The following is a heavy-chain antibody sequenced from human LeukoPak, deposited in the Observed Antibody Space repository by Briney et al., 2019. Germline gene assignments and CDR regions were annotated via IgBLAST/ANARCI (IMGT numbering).Heavy chain of an antibody. Sequence: PGRSLRLSCAASGFTFDDYAMHWVRQVPGKGLEWVSAISWSGGNIVYADSVKGRFTISRDNAKNSLYLQMNSLRAEDTAVYYCARDKYVDIVATTTGPIDYWGQGTLVTVSS. J-gene: IGHJ4*02. D-gene: IGHD5-12*01. CDR1: GFTFDDYA. V-gene: IGHV3-9*01. CDR2: ISWSGGNI. CDR3: ARDKYVDIVATTTGPIDY.